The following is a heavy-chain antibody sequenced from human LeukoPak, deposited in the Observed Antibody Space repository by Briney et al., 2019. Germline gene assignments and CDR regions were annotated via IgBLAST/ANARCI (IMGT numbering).Heavy chain of an antibody. V-gene: IGHV3-64D*06. CDR2: ITNNGGNT. D-gene: IGHD3-9*01. Sequence: GGSLRLSCSASGFTFSSYTIHWVRQAPGKGLEFVSAITNNGGNTYYADSVEGRFTISRDNSKNTVYLQMSSLRAEDTAVYYCVIVRGYFDSSGSDYWGQGTLVTVSS. J-gene: IGHJ4*02. CDR3: VIVRGYFDSSGSDY. CDR1: GFTFSSYT.